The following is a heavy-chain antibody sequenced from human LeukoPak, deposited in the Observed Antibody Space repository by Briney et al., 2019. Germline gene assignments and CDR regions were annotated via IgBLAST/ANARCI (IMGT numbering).Heavy chain of an antibody. CDR2: TKQDGSEK. J-gene: IGHJ4*02. V-gene: IGHV3-7*01. CDR3: VRALGSSSADY. Sequence: GGSLRLSCAASGFTFSDHYMDWVRQAPGKGLEWVANTKQDGSEKYYVDSVEGRFTISRDNAKNSVSLQMNSLRGEDTAVYYCVRALGSSSADYWGQGTLVTVSS. D-gene: IGHD6-6*01. CDR1: GFTFSDHY.